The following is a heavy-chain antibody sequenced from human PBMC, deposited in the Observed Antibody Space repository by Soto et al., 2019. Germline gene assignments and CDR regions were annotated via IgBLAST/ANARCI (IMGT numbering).Heavy chain of an antibody. CDR2: IYPADSNT. J-gene: IGHJ6*02. CDR3: ARPFGMDV. Sequence: GESLKISCQGSGYTFTSYWIGWVRQMPGKGLEWVAIIYPADSNTRYSPSFRGQVTISADKSISTAYLQWSSLKAADTAIYYCARPFGMDVWGQGTTVTVSS. CDR1: GYTFTSYW. V-gene: IGHV5-51*01.